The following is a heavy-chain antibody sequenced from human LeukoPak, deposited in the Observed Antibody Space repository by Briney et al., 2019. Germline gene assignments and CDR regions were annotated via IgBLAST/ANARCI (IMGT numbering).Heavy chain of an antibody. J-gene: IGHJ4*02. V-gene: IGHV4-34*01. Sequence: SETPSLTCAVYGGSFSGYYWSWIRQPPGKGLEWIGEINHSGSTNYNPSLKSRVTISVDTSKNQFSLKLSSVTAADTAVYYCARDRNHCSSTSCYTWIFDYWGQGTLVTVSS. CDR2: INHSGST. CDR3: ARDRNHCSSTSCYTWIFDY. CDR1: GGSFSGYY. D-gene: IGHD2-2*02.